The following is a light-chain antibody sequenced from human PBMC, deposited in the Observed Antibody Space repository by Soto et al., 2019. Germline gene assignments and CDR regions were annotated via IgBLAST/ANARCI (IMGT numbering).Light chain of an antibody. CDR2: DAS. V-gene: IGKV3-11*01. CDR1: QSVSNY. Sequence: EIVLTQSPATLSLSPGARATLSCRASQSVSNYLAWYPQKPGQAPRLLIYDASSRAPGIPDRFSVSGSGTDFTLTISSLEPEDCEVYYCQQRINWPPVFGQGTKLEIK. J-gene: IGKJ2*01. CDR3: QQRINWPPV.